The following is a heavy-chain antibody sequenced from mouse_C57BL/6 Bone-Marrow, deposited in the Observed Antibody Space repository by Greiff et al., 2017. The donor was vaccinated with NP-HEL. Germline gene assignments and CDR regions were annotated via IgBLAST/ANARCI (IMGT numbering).Heavy chain of an antibody. V-gene: IGHV1-62-3*01. CDR3: ASLLFTPGEDGFAY. CDR1: CYTFTSYW. CDR2: LDPNSGGT. Sequence: QVQLQQPGAELVKPGASVKLSSKASCYTFTSYWMPWVQQRPGRGLEWIGRLDPNSGGTKYNENFKSKATLTVDTPSSTAYMQLLSLTSEDTAVYYCASLLFTPGEDGFAYWGQGTLVTVSA. J-gene: IGHJ3*01. D-gene: IGHD1-1*01.